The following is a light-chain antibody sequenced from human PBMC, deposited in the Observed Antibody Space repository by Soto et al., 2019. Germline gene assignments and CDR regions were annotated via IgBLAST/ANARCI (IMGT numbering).Light chain of an antibody. J-gene: IGLJ2*01. Sequence: QSVLTQPASVSGSPGQSITISCTGTSRDVGGYNYVSWYQHHPGKAPKLMIYEVSNRPSGVSNRFSGSKSGNTASLTISGLQAEDEADYYCSSYTSSSTLLFGGGTKLTVL. CDR3: SSYTSSSTLL. CDR1: SRDVGGYNY. CDR2: EVS. V-gene: IGLV2-14*01.